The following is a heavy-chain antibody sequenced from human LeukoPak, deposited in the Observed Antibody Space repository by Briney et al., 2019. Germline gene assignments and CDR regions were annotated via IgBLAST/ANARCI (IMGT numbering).Heavy chain of an antibody. D-gene: IGHD3-3*01. Sequence: GGSLRLSCAASGFTFSNYVMSWVRQAPGKGLEWVSGISWNSGSIGYADSVKGRFTISRDNAKNSLYLQMNSLRAEDTALYYCAKASGPNYYYYGMDVWGQGTTVTVSS. V-gene: IGHV3-9*01. CDR1: GFTFSNYV. CDR2: ISWNSGSI. J-gene: IGHJ6*02. CDR3: AKASGPNYYYYGMDV.